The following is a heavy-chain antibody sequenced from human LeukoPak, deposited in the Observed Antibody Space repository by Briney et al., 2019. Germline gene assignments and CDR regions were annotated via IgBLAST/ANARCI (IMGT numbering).Heavy chain of an antibody. Sequence: ASVKVSCKASGYTFTGYYMHWVRQAPGQGLEWMGWINPNSGGTNYAQKFQGRVTMTRDTSISTAYMELSRLRSDDTAVYYCAREWDGDPPANWFDPWGQGTLVTVSS. J-gene: IGHJ5*02. CDR1: GYTFTGYY. D-gene: IGHD4-17*01. CDR2: INPNSGGT. CDR3: AREWDGDPPANWFDP. V-gene: IGHV1-2*02.